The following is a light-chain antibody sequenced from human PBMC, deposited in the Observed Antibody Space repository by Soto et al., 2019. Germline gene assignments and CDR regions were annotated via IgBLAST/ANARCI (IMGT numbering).Light chain of an antibody. J-gene: IGKJ1*01. CDR2: AAS. Sequence: IHMTHSPSTLSATALYRVTITFLSSQSISSYLNWYQQKPGEDPKLLIYAASSLQSGVPSRFSGSGSGTDFTLTISSLQPEDFATYYCQQSYSTPQTFGQGTKVDIK. CDR3: QQSYSTPQT. V-gene: IGKV1-39*01. CDR1: QSISSY.